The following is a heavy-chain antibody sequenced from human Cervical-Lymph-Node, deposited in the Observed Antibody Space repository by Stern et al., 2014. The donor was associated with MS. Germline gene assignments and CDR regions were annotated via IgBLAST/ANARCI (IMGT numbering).Heavy chain of an antibody. J-gene: IGHJ5*02. CDR2: IYEDESS. Sequence: VQLVESGSGLVRPSQTLSLTCTVSGGSVSSGGYTWSWLRQPPGKGLEWIGYIYEDESSSYNPSLKSRVTISIDRSKNQFSLRLSSKTAADTALYYCARVVRFLEWVPFDPWGQGILVTVSS. D-gene: IGHD3-3*01. CDR1: GGSVSSGGYT. CDR3: ARVVRFLEWVPFDP. V-gene: IGHV4-30-2*01.